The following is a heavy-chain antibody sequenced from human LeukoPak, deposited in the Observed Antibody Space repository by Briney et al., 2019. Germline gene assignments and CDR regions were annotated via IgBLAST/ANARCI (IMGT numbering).Heavy chain of an antibody. J-gene: IGHJ4*02. Sequence: ASVKVSCKASGYTFITYYIHWVRQAPGQGLEGMGLINPNGAGTIYAQKFQGRATMTRDTSTRTFYMEVSSLRSEDTAVYFCAREIAAAGQKAFDYWGQGTLVTVSS. CDR2: INPNGAGT. CDR1: GYTFITYY. V-gene: IGHV1-46*01. CDR3: AREIAAAGQKAFDY. D-gene: IGHD6-13*01.